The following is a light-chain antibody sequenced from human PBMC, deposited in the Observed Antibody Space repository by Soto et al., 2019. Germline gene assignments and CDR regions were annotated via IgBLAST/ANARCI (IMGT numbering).Light chain of an antibody. J-gene: IGLJ3*02. CDR1: SSNIGAGYD. CDR2: GNA. V-gene: IGLV1-40*01. CDR3: QSYDSRLSGSGV. Sequence: QYVLTQPPSVSGAPGQGVTISCTGSSSNIGAGYDVHWYQQLPGTSPKLLIYGNANRPSGVPDRFSGSKSGTSAALAITGRQAEDEADYYCQSYDSRLSGSGVFGGGTKLTVL.